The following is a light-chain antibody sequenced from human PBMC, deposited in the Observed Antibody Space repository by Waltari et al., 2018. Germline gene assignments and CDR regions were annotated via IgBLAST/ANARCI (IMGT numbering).Light chain of an antibody. CDR1: SSDVGGYNY. Sequence: QSALTQPASVSGSPGQSITISCTGTSSDVGGYNYVSWYQQHPDKAPKLMIYDVSKRPSGVSNRFSGSKSGNTASLTISGLQAEDEADYYCSSYTSSGTLRVFGGGTKLTVL. CDR2: DVS. J-gene: IGLJ2*01. V-gene: IGLV2-14*03. CDR3: SSYTSSGTLRV.